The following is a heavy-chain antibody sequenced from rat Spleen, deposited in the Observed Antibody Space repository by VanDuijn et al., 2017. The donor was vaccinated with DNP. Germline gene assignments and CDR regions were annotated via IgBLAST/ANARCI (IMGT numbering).Heavy chain of an antibody. V-gene: IGHV5-27*01. CDR3: TTVIYNNFDY. D-gene: IGHD1-10*01. J-gene: IGHJ2*01. CDR1: GFTFNNYY. CDR2: ISISGTRI. Sequence: EVQLVESGGGLVQPGRSLKLSCAASGFTFNNYYMAWVRQAPKKGLEWVAIISISGTRIDYPDSVKGRFTISRDNAKSSLYLQMDSLRSEDTATYYCTTVIYNNFDYWGQGVMVTVSS.